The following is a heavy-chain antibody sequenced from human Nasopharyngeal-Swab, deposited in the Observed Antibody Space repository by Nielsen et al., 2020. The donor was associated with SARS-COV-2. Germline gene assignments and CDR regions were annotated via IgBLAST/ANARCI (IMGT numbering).Heavy chain of an antibody. CDR3: ARVVPAAFDY. D-gene: IGHD2-2*01. V-gene: IGHV3-7*01. J-gene: IGHJ4*02. Sequence: GESLKISCAASGFTFSCYWMSWVRQAPGKGLEWVANIKQDGSEKYYVDSVKGRFTISRDNAKNSLYLQMNSLRAEDTAVYYCARVVPAAFDYWGQGTLVTVSS. CDR2: IKQDGSEK. CDR1: GFTFSCYW.